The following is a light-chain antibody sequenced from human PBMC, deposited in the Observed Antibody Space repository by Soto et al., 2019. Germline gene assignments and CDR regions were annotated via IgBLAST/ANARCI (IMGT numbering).Light chain of an antibody. Sequence: DIQMTQSPSSLSASIGDRVTITCQASHDISNFLNWYQQKPGKAPKLLVYDASNLQTGVPSRFSGGGSGTDFTFTISNLQPEDIATYYCQHYHNLPFTFGPGTKVDFK. CDR3: QHYHNLPFT. J-gene: IGKJ3*01. CDR1: HDISNF. V-gene: IGKV1-33*01. CDR2: DAS.